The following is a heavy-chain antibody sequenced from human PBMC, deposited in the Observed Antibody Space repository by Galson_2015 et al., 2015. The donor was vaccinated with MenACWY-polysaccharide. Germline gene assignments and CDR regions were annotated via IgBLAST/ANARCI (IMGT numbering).Heavy chain of an antibody. V-gene: IGHV3-7*01. D-gene: IGHD1-14*01. J-gene: IGHJ2*01. Sequence: SLRLSCAASGFSFRSYWMSWVRQAPGKGLEWVADIKQDGSEEYYVDSVKGRFAISRDNARNSLYLQMNSLGAEDTAVYFCARDTGVSRTDDWSFDLWGRGSQVTVSS. CDR3: ARDTGVSRTDDWSFDL. CDR1: GFSFRSYW. CDR2: IKQDGSEE.